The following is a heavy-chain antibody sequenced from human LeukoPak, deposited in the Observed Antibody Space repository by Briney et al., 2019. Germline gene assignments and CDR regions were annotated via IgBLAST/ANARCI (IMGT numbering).Heavy chain of an antibody. CDR1: GYAFTTYG. Sequence: ASVKVSCKTSGYAFTTYGISWVRQAPGQGLEWMGWISGHKGTVIYAQKLRGRLTMTTDMFTTTAYMDLRSLGPDDTAVYYCARGGYCSTTSCYFRTATFDYWGRGTLVTVSS. V-gene: IGHV1-18*01. CDR3: ARGGYCSTTSCYFRTATFDY. J-gene: IGHJ4*02. D-gene: IGHD2-2*03. CDR2: ISGHKGTV.